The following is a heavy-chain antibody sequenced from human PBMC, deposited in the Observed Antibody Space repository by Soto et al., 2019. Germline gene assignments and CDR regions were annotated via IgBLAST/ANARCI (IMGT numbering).Heavy chain of an antibody. Sequence: SETLSLTCAVYGGSFSCYSWTWLRQPPGKGLEWIGEINHSGTTDYNPALKSRVTMSVGTSKNQFSLRVTSVTAADTAVYYCARARFDSWSHIYYGLDVWGQGTTVTVSS. J-gene: IGHJ6*02. V-gene: IGHV4-34*01. CDR2: INHSGTT. CDR1: GGSFSCYS. D-gene: IGHD3-3*01. CDR3: ARARFDSWSHIYYGLDV.